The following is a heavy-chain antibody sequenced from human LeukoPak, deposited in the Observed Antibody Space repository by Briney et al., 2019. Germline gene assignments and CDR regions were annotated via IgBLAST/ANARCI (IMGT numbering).Heavy chain of an antibody. CDR2: IYHSGST. J-gene: IGHJ4*02. Sequence: PSETLSLTCTVSGYSISSGYYWGWIRQPPGKGLEWIGSIYHSGSTYYNPSLKSRVTISVDTSKNQFSLKLSSVTAADTAVYYCARNHYYDSSGSWGFDYWGQGTLVTVSS. CDR1: GYSISSGYY. CDR3: ARNHYYDSSGSWGFDY. D-gene: IGHD3-22*01. V-gene: IGHV4-38-2*02.